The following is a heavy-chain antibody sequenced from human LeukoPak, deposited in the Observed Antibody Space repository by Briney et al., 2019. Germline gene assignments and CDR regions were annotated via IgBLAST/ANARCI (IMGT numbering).Heavy chain of an antibody. D-gene: IGHD3-16*01. CDR3: ARRALYRIDY. V-gene: IGHV4-39*01. Sequence: SETLSLTCTVSGGSISSSSYYWGWIRQPPGKGLEWIGSIYYSGSTYYNPSLKSRVTISADTSKNQFSLKLSSVTAADTAVYYCARRALYRIDYWGQGTLVTVSS. J-gene: IGHJ4*02. CDR2: IYYSGST. CDR1: GGSISSSSYY.